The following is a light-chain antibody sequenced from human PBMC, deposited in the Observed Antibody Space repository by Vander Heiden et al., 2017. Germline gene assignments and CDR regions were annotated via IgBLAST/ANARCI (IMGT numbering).Light chain of an antibody. CDR1: SSDIVGYNY. CDR3: CSYTSSSTLYV. CDR2: DVS. V-gene: IGLV2-14*03. J-gene: IGLJ1*01. Sequence: QSALTQPASVSGSPGQSITISCTGSSSDIVGYNYVSWYQQHPGKAPKLMIHDVSDRPSGVSNRFSGSKSGNTASLTISGLQAEDEADYYCCSYTSSSTLYVFGTGTKVTVL.